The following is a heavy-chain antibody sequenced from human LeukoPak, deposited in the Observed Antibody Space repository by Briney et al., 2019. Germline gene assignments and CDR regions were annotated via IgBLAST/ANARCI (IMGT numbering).Heavy chain of an antibody. CDR2: ISAYNGNT. D-gene: IGHD2-2*01. CDR1: GYTFTSYG. V-gene: IGHV1-18*01. Sequence: ASVKVSCKASGYTFTSYGISWVRQAPGQGLEWMGWISAYNGNTNYAQKLQGRVTLTTDTSTSTAYMELRSLRSDDTAVYYCARVVGTTWYQLLGGWFDPWGQGTLVTVSS. J-gene: IGHJ5*02. CDR3: ARVVGTTWYQLLGGWFDP.